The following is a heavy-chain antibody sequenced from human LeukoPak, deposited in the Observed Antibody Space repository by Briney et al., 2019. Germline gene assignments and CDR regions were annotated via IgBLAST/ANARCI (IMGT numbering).Heavy chain of an antibody. CDR2: VGRGGGDT. D-gene: IGHD1-1*01. J-gene: IGHJ4*02. Sequence: GGSLRLSCVASGFTFSNNAASWFRQAPGKGLEWVSTVGRGGGDTYYADSVRGRFTISKDSSKNTLQMNSLSADDTALYYCVKHSGGVYGNSDYWGQGILVTVSS. V-gene: IGHV3-23*01. CDR3: VKHSGGVYGNSDY. CDR1: GFTFSNNA.